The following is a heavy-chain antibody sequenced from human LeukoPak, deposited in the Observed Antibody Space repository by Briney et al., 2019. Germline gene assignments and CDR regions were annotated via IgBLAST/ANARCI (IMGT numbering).Heavy chain of an antibody. CDR3: ASWGEGALDN. D-gene: IGHD1-26*01. Sequence: GGSLRLSCAASGFTFSSYWMSWVRQAPGKGLEWVANIKQDGSEKYYVDSVEGRFTISRDNAKKSLYLQMNSLRVEDTGVYYCASWGEGALDNWGQGTLVTVSS. J-gene: IGHJ4*02. CDR1: GFTFSSYW. V-gene: IGHV3-7*01. CDR2: IKQDGSEK.